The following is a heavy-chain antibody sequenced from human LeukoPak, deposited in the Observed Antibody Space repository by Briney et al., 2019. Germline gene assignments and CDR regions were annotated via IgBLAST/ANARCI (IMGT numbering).Heavy chain of an antibody. J-gene: IGHJ4*02. CDR2: ISYDGSNK. CDR3: AKDREIVIGYFDY. V-gene: IGHV3-30-3*01. Sequence: PGRSLRLSCAASGFTFSSYAMHWVRQAPGKGLEWVAVISYDGSNKYYADSVKGRFTISRDNSKNTLYLQMNSLRAEDTAVYYCAKDREIVIGYFDYWGQGTLVTVSS. D-gene: IGHD3-16*02. CDR1: GFTFSSYA.